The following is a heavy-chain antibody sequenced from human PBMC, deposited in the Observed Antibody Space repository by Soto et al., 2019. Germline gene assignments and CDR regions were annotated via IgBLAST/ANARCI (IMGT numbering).Heavy chain of an antibody. V-gene: IGHV4-31*03. CDR2: IYYSGST. J-gene: IGHJ4*02. CDR3: ASSPLNYDILTGYSQLYYFDY. Sequence: SETLSLTCTVSGGSISSGGYYWSWIRQHPGKGLEWIGYIYYSGSTYYNPSLKSRVTISVDTSKNQFSLKLSSVTAADTAVYYCASSPLNYDILTGYSQLYYFDYWGQGTLVTVSS. D-gene: IGHD3-9*01. CDR1: GGSISSGGYY.